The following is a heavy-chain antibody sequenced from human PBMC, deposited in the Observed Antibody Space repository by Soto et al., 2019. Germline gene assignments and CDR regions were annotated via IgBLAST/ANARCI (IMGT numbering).Heavy chain of an antibody. V-gene: IGHV1-18*04. CDR2: ISAYNGNT. D-gene: IGHD3-22*01. Sequence: ASVKVSCKASGYTFTSYGISWVRQAPGQGLEWMGWISAYNGNTNYAQKLQGRVTMATDTSTSTAYMELRSLRSDDTAVYYCARLTHYYDSSGYSHYYGMDVWGQGTTVTVSS. CDR3: ARLTHYYDSSGYSHYYGMDV. CDR1: GYTFTSYG. J-gene: IGHJ6*02.